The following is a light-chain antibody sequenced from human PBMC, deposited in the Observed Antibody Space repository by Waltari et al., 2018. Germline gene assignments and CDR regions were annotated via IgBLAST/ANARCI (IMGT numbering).Light chain of an antibody. CDR2: VAS. Sequence: EIVLTQSPDTLSLSPGERAALSCRASQSVSKNYLAWYQQKPGQAPRLLISVASSRATGIPDRFSGSGSGTDCTLTISRLEPEDFAVYYCQQHGSSPYTFGQGTKLEIK. V-gene: IGKV3-20*01. CDR3: QQHGSSPYT. CDR1: QSVSKNY. J-gene: IGKJ2*01.